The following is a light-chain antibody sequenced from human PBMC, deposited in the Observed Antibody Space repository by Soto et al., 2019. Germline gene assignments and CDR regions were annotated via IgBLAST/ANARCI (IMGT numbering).Light chain of an antibody. J-gene: IGLJ1*01. Sequence: QSVLTQPASVSGFPGQSIAISCTGTSSDVGSYNSVSWYQQYPGKAPKLTIHDVNNRPSGISDRFSGSKSGNTASLTISGLQAEDEADYYCGSFTSSTSYVFGTGTKVTVL. CDR1: SSDVGSYNS. V-gene: IGLV2-14*03. CDR2: DVN. CDR3: GSFTSSTSYV.